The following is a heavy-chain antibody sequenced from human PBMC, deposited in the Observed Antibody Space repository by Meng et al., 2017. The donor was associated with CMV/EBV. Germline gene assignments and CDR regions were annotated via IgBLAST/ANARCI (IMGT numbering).Heavy chain of an antibody. V-gene: IGHV3-48*04. CDR1: GFTFSSYS. CDR3: AREDIVVVPAAIRDYYYYYGMDV. Sequence: GGSLRLSCAASGFTFSSYSMNWVRQAPGKGLEWVSYISSSGSTIYYADSVKGRFTISRDNAKNSLYLQMNSLRAEDTAVYYCAREDIVVVPAAIRDYYYYYGMDVWGQGTTVTVSS. D-gene: IGHD2-2*02. J-gene: IGHJ6*02. CDR2: ISSSGSTI.